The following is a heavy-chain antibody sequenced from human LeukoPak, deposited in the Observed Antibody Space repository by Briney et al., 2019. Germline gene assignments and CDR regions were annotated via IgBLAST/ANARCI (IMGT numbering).Heavy chain of an antibody. CDR1: GGSISSYY. Sequence: RTSETLSLTCTVSGGSISSYYWSWIRQPAGKGLEWIGRIYTSGSTNYNPSLKSRVTMSVDTSKNQFSLKLSSVTAADTAVYYCARAEGGYSYLDAFDIWGQGTMVTVSS. J-gene: IGHJ3*02. CDR2: IYTSGST. V-gene: IGHV4-4*07. CDR3: ARAEGGYSYLDAFDI. D-gene: IGHD5-18*01.